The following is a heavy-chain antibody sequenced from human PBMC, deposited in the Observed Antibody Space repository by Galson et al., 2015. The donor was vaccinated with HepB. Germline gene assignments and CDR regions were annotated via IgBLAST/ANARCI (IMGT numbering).Heavy chain of an antibody. CDR2: IKQDGSEK. Sequence: SLRLSCAASGFTFSSYWMSWVRQAPGKGLEWVANIKQDGSEKYYVDSVKGRFTISRDNAKNSLYLQMNSLRAEDTAVYYCARERPHSRHYGMDVWGQGTTVTVSS. J-gene: IGHJ6*02. CDR3: ARERPHSRHYGMDV. CDR1: GFTFSSYW. V-gene: IGHV3-7*01.